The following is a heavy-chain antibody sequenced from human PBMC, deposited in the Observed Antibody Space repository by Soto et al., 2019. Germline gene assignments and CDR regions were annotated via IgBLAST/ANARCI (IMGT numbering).Heavy chain of an antibody. V-gene: IGHV4-39*01. J-gene: IGHJ4*02. CDR3: AREDLRIAARPFDY. D-gene: IGHD6-6*01. CDR2: IYYSGST. CDR1: GGSISSSSYY. Sequence: SETLSLTCTVSGGSISSSSYYWGWIRQPPGKGLEWIGSIYYSGSTYYNPSLKSRVPISVDTSKNQFSLKLSSVTAADTAVYYCAREDLRIAARPFDYWGQGTLVTVSS.